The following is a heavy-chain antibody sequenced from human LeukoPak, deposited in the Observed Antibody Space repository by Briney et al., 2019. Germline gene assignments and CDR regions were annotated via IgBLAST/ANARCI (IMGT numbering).Heavy chain of an antibody. V-gene: IGHV3-21*01. J-gene: IGHJ3*02. CDR2: ISSSSSYI. D-gene: IGHD2-15*01. Sequence: GGSLRLSCAASGFTFSSCSMNWVRQAPGKGLEWVSSISSSSSYIYYADSVKGRFTISRDNAKNSLYLQMNSLRAEDTAVYYCARDGPGDIVVVVAAQDDAFDIWGQGTMVTVSS. CDR3: ARDGPGDIVVVVAAQDDAFDI. CDR1: GFTFSSCS.